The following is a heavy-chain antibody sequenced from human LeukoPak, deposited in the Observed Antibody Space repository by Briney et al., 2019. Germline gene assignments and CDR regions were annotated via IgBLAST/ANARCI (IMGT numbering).Heavy chain of an antibody. CDR1: GFTFSSYT. D-gene: IGHD6-25*01. Sequence: GGSLRLSCAASGFTFSSYTMNWVRQPPGKGLEWVPNIGTSRTTIYYADSVKGRFTISRDNAKNSLYLQMNSLRADDTAVYYCARFAAGGSYYYYMDVWGKGTTVTVSS. CDR3: ARFAAGGSYYYYMDV. V-gene: IGHV3-48*01. CDR2: IGTSRTTI. J-gene: IGHJ6*03.